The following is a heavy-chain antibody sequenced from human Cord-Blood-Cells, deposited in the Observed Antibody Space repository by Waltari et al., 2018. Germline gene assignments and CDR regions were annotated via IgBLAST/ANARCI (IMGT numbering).Heavy chain of an antibody. Sequence: QVQLVQSGAEVKKPGASVKVSCKVSGYTLTELSMHWVRQAPGKGLEWMGGSDPENSETTYAQKFQGRVTITEDTSTDTSSMELSSLRSEDTAVYYCASRPIYDFWSGYFDYWGQGTLVTVSS. J-gene: IGHJ4*02. V-gene: IGHV1-24*01. CDR1: GYTLTELS. D-gene: IGHD3-3*01. CDR3: ASRPIYDFWSGYFDY. CDR2: SDPENSET.